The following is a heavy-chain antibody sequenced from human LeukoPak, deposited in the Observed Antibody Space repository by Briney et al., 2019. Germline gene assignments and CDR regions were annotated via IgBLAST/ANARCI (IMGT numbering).Heavy chain of an antibody. Sequence: SQTLSLTCVISGDSVSSNSAAWNWIRQSPSRGLEWLGRTYYRSKWYNDYAVSVKSRITINPDASKNQFSLQLNSVTPEDTAVYYCARANPPVVVSRWPYYYMDVWGKGTTVTISS. CDR3: ARANPPVVVSRWPYYYMDV. CDR2: TYYRSKWYN. V-gene: IGHV6-1*01. J-gene: IGHJ6*03. D-gene: IGHD2-15*01. CDR1: GDSVSSNSAA.